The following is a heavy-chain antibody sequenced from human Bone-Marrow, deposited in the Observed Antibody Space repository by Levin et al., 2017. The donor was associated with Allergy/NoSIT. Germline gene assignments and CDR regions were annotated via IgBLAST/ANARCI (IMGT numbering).Heavy chain of an antibody. D-gene: IGHD6-19*01. V-gene: IGHV3-23*01. Sequence: GESLKISCAASGFTFRTYAMSWVRQAPGKGLEWLSGISGSGSGTFYADSVKGRLNLSKDNPKNMVYLQLNSLGVEDTAVYYCAKVGSGWFRNKLDSWGQGTLVTVSS. CDR2: ISGSGSGT. CDR1: GFTFRTYA. CDR3: AKVGSGWFRNKLDS. J-gene: IGHJ4*02.